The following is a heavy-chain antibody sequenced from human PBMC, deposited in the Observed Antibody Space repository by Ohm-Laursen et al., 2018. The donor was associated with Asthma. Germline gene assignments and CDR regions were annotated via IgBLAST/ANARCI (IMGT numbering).Heavy chain of an antibody. V-gene: IGHV3-30-3*01. J-gene: IGHJ4*02. Sequence: SLRLSFAASVFTFRSYAMHWVRQAPGKGLEWVAVGGSSYDGGLKYYADSVNGRITVCRDDSKNTLYLQMNSLRPEDTAVYYCARDVMEWYLPAFDFWGQGTLVTVSS. D-gene: IGHD3-3*01. CDR1: VFTFRSYA. CDR3: ARDVMEWYLPAFDF. CDR2: GGSSYDGGLK.